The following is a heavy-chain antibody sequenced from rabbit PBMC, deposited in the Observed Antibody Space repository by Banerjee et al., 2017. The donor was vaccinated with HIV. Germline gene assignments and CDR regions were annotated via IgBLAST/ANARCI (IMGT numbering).Heavy chain of an antibody. J-gene: IGHJ4*01. CDR3: ARKDAGYGGYGSFNL. CDR2: IYADGSGST. D-gene: IGHD7-1*01. CDR1: GFSFSSSHY. V-gene: IGHV1S45*01. Sequence: QEQLEESGGDLVKPGGSLTLTCTASGFSFSSSHYMCWVRQAPGKGLEWIACIYADGSGSTGYASWAKGRFTISKTSSTTVTLQMTSLTAADTATYFCARKDAGYGGYGSFNLWGPGTLVTVS.